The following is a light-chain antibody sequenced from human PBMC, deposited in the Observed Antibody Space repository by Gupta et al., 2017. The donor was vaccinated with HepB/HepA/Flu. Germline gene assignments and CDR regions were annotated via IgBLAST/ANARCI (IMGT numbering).Light chain of an antibody. V-gene: IGKV1-39*01. CDR1: QSISKY. Sequence: DIHLTQSPSSLSASLGDRVTIPCRASQSISKYLNWYQQKPGKAPKLLIYDASSLQSGVPSRFSGSGSGTDFTLTISSLQPEDFAIYYCQQSYTSPYTFGQGTKLEIK. CDR3: QQSYTSPYT. J-gene: IGKJ2*01. CDR2: DAS.